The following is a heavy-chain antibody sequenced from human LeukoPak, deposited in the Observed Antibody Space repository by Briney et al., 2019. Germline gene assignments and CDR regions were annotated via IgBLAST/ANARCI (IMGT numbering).Heavy chain of an antibody. CDR1: GGSISSNSYY. CDR2: MHYSGNT. Sequence: PSETLSLTCTVSGGSISSNSYYWGWIRQPPGKGLEWIGSMHYSGNTYYNPSLKSRVTISVDTSKNQFSLKLSSVTAADTAVYYCARHRIAEGGIRPNWFDPWGQGTLVTVSS. CDR3: ARHRIAEGGIRPNWFDP. V-gene: IGHV4-39*01. D-gene: IGHD6-13*01. J-gene: IGHJ5*02.